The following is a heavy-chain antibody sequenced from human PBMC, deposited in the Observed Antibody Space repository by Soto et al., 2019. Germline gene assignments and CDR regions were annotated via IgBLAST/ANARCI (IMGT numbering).Heavy chain of an antibody. CDR1: GYTFTGYY. D-gene: IGHD2-21*02. CDR3: ARDRSYCGGDCLELERENWFDP. V-gene: IGHV1-2*02. Sequence: GASVKVSCKASGYTFTGYYMHWVRQAPGQGLEWMGWINPNSGGTNYAQKFQGRVTMTRDTSISTAYVELSRLRSDDTAVYYCARDRSYCGGDCLELERENWFDPWGQGTLVTVSS. J-gene: IGHJ5*02. CDR2: INPNSGGT.